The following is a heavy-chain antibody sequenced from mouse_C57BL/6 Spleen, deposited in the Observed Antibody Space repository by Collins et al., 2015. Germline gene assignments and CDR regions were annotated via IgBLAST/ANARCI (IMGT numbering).Heavy chain of an antibody. CDR3: ARNGYGPWFPY. Sequence: ATGYTFTGYWIEWVKQRPGHGLEWIGEILPGSDSTNYNEKFKGKATFTADTSSNTAYMQLSSLTTEDSAIYYCARNGYGPWFPYWGQGTLVTVSA. D-gene: IGHD2-2*01. CDR2: ILPGSDST. V-gene: IGHV1-9*01. J-gene: IGHJ3*01. CDR1: GYTFTGYW.